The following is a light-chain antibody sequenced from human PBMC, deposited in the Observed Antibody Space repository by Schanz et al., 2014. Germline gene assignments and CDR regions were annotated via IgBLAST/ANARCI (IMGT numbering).Light chain of an antibody. CDR1: SSDVGTYDL. J-gene: IGLJ3*02. CDR3: SSYTSIGTRV. CDR2: DVS. V-gene: IGLV2-14*02. Sequence: QSALTQPAAVSGSPGRSITISCTGTSSDVGTYDLVSWYQQHPGKAPKLIIYDVSHRPSGVSNRFSGSKSGNTASLTISGLQAEDEADYYCSSYTSIGTRVFGGGTKLTVL.